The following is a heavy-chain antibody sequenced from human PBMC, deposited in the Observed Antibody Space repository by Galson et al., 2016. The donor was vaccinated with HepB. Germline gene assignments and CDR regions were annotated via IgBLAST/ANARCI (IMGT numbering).Heavy chain of an antibody. CDR2: IWSDGSNK. Sequence: SLRLSCAASGFTFTSYVMHWVRQAPGKGLEWVAVIWSDGSNKFYADSVKGRFTISRDNSNNTLYLQMSSLGADDTAVYYCARGRNDWLISLNFDYWGQGTLVTVSS. CDR3: ARGRNDWLISLNFDY. J-gene: IGHJ4*02. V-gene: IGHV3-33*01. CDR1: GFTFTSYV. D-gene: IGHD3-9*01.